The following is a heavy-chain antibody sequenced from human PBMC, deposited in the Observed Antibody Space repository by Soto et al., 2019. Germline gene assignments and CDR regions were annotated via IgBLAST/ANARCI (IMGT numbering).Heavy chain of an antibody. D-gene: IGHD3-16*01. V-gene: IGHV3-9*01. CDR3: AKEKGFGGVRKGMDV. J-gene: IGHJ6*02. CDR2: ISRNSGTI. Sequence: EVQLVESGGGLVQPGRSLRLSCAASGFTFDDYAMHWVRQAPGKGLEWVSGISRNSGTIGYADSVKGRFTISRDNAKNSLDLQMNSLRAEDTALYYCAKEKGFGGVRKGMDVWGQGTTVTVSS. CDR1: GFTFDDYA.